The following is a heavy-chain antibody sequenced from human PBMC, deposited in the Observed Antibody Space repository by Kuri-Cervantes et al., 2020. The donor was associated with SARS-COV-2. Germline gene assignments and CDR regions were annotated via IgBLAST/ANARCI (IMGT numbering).Heavy chain of an antibody. CDR3: ARDHCSSTSCYL. D-gene: IGHD2-2*01. J-gene: IGHJ3*01. CDR2: ISSSSSYI. Sequence: GESLKISCAASGFTFSSYSMNWVRQAPGKGLEWVSSISSSSSYIYYADSVEGRFTISRDNAKNSLYLQMNSLRAEDTAVYYCARDHCSSTSCYLWGQGTMVTVSS. CDR1: GFTFSSYS. V-gene: IGHV3-21*01.